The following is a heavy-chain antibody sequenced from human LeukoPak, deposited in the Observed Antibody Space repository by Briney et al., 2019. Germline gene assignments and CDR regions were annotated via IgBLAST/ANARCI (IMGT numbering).Heavy chain of an antibody. Sequence: WESLPLTCTVSAGSIGSYYLSWIRQPAGKGLEWIGRIYSSGSINYNPSLKSRVTMSVDTSKNQFSLKLRSVTAADTAVYYCAREVRSSGYSLDYWGQGTLVTVSS. V-gene: IGHV4-4*07. CDR2: IYSSGSI. CDR1: AGSIGSYY. CDR3: AREVRSSGYSLDY. D-gene: IGHD3-22*01. J-gene: IGHJ4*02.